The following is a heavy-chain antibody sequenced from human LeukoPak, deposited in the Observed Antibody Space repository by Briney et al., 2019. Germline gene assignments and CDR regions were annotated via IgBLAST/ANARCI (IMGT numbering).Heavy chain of an antibody. CDR1: GGSISSSSYY. Sequence: SETLSLTCTVSGGSISSSSYYWGWIRQPPGKGLEWIGSIYYSGSTYYNPSLKSRVTISVDTSKNQFSLKLSSVTAADTAVYYCARDFPGYSAWYNWFDPWGQGTLVTVSS. CDR3: ARDFPGYSAWYNWFDP. D-gene: IGHD5-18*01. J-gene: IGHJ5*02. CDR2: IYYSGST. V-gene: IGHV4-39*07.